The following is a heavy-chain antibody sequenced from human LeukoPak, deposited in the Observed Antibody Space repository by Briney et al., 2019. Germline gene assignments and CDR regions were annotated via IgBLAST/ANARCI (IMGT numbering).Heavy chain of an antibody. J-gene: IGHJ4*02. CDR1: DGSISGFY. D-gene: IGHD6-13*01. CDR2: IHYRGSP. CDR3: ARMGRQLADY. V-gene: IGHV4-59*01. Sequence: SETLSLTCTVSDGSISGFYWSWIRQPPGKGLEWIGYIHYRGSPSYNPALKSRAPISVDTSKSQFSLKLNSVTAADTAVYYCARMGRQLADYWGQGTLVTVST.